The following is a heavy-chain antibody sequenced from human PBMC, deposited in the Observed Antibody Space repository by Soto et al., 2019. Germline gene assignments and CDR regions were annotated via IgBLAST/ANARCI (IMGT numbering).Heavy chain of an antibody. CDR2: ISSYNGNT. J-gene: IGHJ6*02. CDR3: ARDRPTSSIRARDYYYAMDV. D-gene: IGHD6-6*01. V-gene: IGHV1-18*01. Sequence: QDQLVQSGAEVKKPGASVKVSCKASGYTFITYGISWVRQAPGQGLERMGWISSYNGNTNYAQKLQGRVTMTTDTSTTTAYMELRSLRSDDTAVYYCARDRPTSSIRARDYYYAMDVWGQGTTVTVSS. CDR1: GYTFITYG.